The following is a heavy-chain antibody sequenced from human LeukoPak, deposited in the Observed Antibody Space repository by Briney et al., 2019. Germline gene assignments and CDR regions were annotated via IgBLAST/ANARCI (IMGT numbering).Heavy chain of an antibody. CDR3: ARDIVAAGGRYFDH. CDR1: GFTFSDYG. D-gene: IGHD6-13*01. CDR2: IWYDGSNK. Sequence: GGSLRLSCAASGFTFSDYGMHWVRQTPGRGLEWVAAIWYDGSNKYYADSVEGRFTISRDNSKNTLYLQMNSLRGEDMALYYCARDIVAAGGRYFDHWGQGTLVTVSS. V-gene: IGHV3-33*01. J-gene: IGHJ4*02.